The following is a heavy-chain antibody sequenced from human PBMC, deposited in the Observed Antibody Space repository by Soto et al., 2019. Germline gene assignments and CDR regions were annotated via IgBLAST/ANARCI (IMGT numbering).Heavy chain of an antibody. V-gene: IGHV4-4*02. CDR3: ARYRSSSLGRSPYCDL. CDR2: IYHSGST. Sequence: QVQLQESGPGLVKPSGTLSLTCAVSSGSISSSNLWSWVRQPPGKGLEWIGEIYHSGSTNYNPSLNSRFTISGDKSKNPSSLKRSSVTAADTAVYYCARYRSSSLGRSPYCDLWGRGTLVNVSS. D-gene: IGHD6-6*01. J-gene: IGHJ2*01. CDR1: SGSISSSNL.